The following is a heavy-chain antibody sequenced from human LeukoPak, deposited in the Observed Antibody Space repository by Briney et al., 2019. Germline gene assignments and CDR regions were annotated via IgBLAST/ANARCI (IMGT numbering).Heavy chain of an antibody. CDR3: ARSDYCSGGSCYYNWFDP. J-gene: IGHJ5*02. CDR1: GFIFSDYW. CDR2: IKQDGNEL. Sequence: GGSLRLSCAASGFIFSDYWMSWVRQVPGKGLEWVANIKQDGNELYYVDSVKGRFTISRDNAKNSLYLQMNSLRAEDTAVYYCARSDYCSGGSCYYNWFDPWGQGTLVTVSS. V-gene: IGHV3-7*01. D-gene: IGHD2-15*01.